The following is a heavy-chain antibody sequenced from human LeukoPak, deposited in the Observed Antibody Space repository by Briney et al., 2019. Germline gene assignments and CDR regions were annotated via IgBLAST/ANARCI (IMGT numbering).Heavy chain of an antibody. Sequence: ASVKVSCKASGGTFSSYAISWVRQAPGQGLEWMGGIIPIFGTANYAQKFQGRVTITADKSTSTAYMELSSLRSEDTAVYYCASFSEISERYFDYWGQGTLVTVSS. CDR2: IIPIFGTA. V-gene: IGHV1-69*06. J-gene: IGHJ4*02. CDR3: ASFSEISERYFDY. D-gene: IGHD2/OR15-2a*01. CDR1: GGTFSSYA.